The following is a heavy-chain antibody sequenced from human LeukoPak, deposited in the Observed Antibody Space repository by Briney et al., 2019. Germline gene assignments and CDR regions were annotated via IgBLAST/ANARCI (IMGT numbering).Heavy chain of an antibody. CDR1: GFTFSSYA. J-gene: IGHJ4*02. CDR2: ISGSGGST. CDR3: AKDSSITYYYGSGEIDY. D-gene: IGHD3-10*01. Sequence: GGSPRLSCAASGFTFSSYAMSWVRQAPGKGLEWVSAISGSGGSTYYADSVKGRFTISRDNSKNTLYLQMNSLRAEDTAVYYCAKDSSITYYYGSGEIDYWGQGTLVTVSS. V-gene: IGHV3-23*01.